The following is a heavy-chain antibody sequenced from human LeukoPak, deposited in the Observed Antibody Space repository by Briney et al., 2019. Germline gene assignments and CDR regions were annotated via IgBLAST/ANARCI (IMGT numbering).Heavy chain of an antibody. V-gene: IGHV4-59*01. D-gene: IGHD2-2*01. CDR2: IYYSGST. CDR3: ARTTEGYCSSASCFGFSYSYYMDV. Sequence: PSETLSLTCTVSGGSISSYYWSWIRQPPGKGLEWIGYIYYSGSTNYNPSLKSRVTISVDTSKNQFSLKLSSVIAADPAVYYCARTTEGYCSSASCFGFSYSYYMDVWGKGTTVTISS. J-gene: IGHJ6*03. CDR1: GGSISSYY.